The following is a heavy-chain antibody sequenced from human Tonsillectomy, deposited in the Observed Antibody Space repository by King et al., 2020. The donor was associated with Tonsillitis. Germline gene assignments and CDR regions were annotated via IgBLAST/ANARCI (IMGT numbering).Heavy chain of an antibody. J-gene: IGHJ4*02. CDR3: AREGDDYVWGSYRSFGY. Sequence: VQLVESGGGLIQPGGSLRLSCAGSGFNVNTKYMSWVRQAPGRALECVSAIYSGGTTYYAKSVKGRITISIDTSKNTLYLQMNSLEVDETAVYYCAREGDDYVWGSYRSFGYWGQGTLVTVSS. CDR1: GFNVNTKY. CDR2: IYSGGTT. V-gene: IGHV3-53*01. D-gene: IGHD3-16*01.